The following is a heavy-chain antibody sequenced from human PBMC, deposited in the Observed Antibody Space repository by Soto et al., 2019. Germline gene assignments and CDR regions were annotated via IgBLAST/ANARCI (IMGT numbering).Heavy chain of an antibody. J-gene: IGHJ6*02. V-gene: IGHV3-15*07. D-gene: IGHD6-13*01. Sequence: EVQLVESGGGLVKPGGSLRLSCAASGFTFSNAWMNWVRQAPGKGLEWVGRIKSKTDGGTTDYAAPVKGRFTISRDDSKNTLYLQMNSLKTEDTAVYYCTTGSAAAGTYYYYGMDVWGQGTMVTVS. CDR1: GFTFSNAW. CDR2: IKSKTDGGTT. CDR3: TTGSAAAGTYYYYGMDV.